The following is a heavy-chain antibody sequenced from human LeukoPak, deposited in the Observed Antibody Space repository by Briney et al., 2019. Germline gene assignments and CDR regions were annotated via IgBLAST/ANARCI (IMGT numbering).Heavy chain of an antibody. V-gene: IGHV1-2*02. D-gene: IGHD6-13*01. CDR3: AREAYSSSFDY. Sequence: ASVKVSCKASGYTFTGYYMHWVRQAPGQGLEWMGWINPNSGGTNYAQKFQGRVTMTRDTSISTAYMELSSLRSEDTAVYYCAREAYSSSFDYWGQGTLVTVSS. CDR1: GYTFTGYY. CDR2: INPNSGGT. J-gene: IGHJ4*02.